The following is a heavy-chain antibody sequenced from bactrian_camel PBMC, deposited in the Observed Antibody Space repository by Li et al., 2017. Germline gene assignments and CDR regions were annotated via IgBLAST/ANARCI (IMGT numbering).Heavy chain of an antibody. J-gene: IGHJ4*01. V-gene: IGHV3S25*01. CDR1: GIAGSSIW. CDR2: IYSGVGTT. CDR3: AAVVRGNGYWVERPLAEDAYNY. Sequence: QLVESGGGSVQPGGSLRLSCVISGIAGSSIWMGWFRQAPRKQREGVAAIYSGVGTTMYAASVKGRLAISQDPAENTVFLQMNSLKPEDTAMYYCAAVVRGNGYWVERPLAEDAYNYWGQGTQVTVS. D-gene: IGHD6*01.